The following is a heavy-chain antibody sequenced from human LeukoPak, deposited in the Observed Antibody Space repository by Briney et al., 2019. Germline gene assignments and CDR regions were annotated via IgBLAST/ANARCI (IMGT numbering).Heavy chain of an antibody. V-gene: IGHV3-73*01. CDR3: ASLPGSSSQPNPFDY. J-gene: IGHJ4*02. CDR2: IRSTANGYAT. Sequence: GGSLRLSCAASGFTFSGSALHWVRQASGKGLEWVGRIRSTANGYATAYAASVKGRFTISRDDSKNTAYLQMDSLKTEDTAVYYCASLPGSSSQPNPFDYWGQGTLVTVSS. D-gene: IGHD6-6*01. CDR1: GFTFSGSA.